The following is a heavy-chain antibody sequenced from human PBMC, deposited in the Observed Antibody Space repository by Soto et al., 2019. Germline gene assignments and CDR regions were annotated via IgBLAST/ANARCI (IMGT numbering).Heavy chain of an antibody. CDR2: IYWDDDK. D-gene: IGHD3-10*01. CDR1: GFSLTSDVA. J-gene: IGHJ4*02. Sequence: QITLRESGPTLVKPTQTLTLTCTFSGFSLTSDVAVGWIRQPPGKALEWLALIYWDDDKRYSPSLKSRLTITEVTSNNQVVLTMTNMDPVDAATYYCAHHRRGRGSHYWGQGTLVTVSS. CDR3: AHHRRGRGSHY. V-gene: IGHV2-5*02.